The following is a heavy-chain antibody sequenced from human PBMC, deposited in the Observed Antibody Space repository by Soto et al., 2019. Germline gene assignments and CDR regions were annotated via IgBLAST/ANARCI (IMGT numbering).Heavy chain of an antibody. Sequence: QVQLVQSGGEVKKPGASVKVSCKTSGYSFTTYGISWVRQAPGQGLEWMGWISAYNGNTNYAQKLQDRVTMTTDTSPSTAYMELRSLRSDDTAVYYCAREGPAPYYYYGMDVWGQGSTGTVSS. V-gene: IGHV1-18*01. J-gene: IGHJ6*02. CDR2: ISAYNGNT. CDR1: GYSFTTYG. CDR3: AREGPAPYYYYGMDV.